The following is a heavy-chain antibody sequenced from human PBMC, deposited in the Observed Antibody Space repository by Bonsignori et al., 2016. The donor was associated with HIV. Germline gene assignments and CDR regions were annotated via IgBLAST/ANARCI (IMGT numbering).Heavy chain of an antibody. Sequence: VQLQEAGPGLVKPSETLSLTCVVSGYSISTGYYWGWIRQPPREGGVEVELGRYPLTVGPTYYNPSLKSRLTISVDTSKNEFSLKLRSVTATDTAVYYCVRGYGRDGWGQGTLVIVSS. D-gene: IGHD3-10*01. CDR2: PLTVGPT. J-gene: IGHJ4*02. CDR1: GYSISTGYY. CDR3: VRGYGRDG. V-gene: IGHV4-38-2*01.